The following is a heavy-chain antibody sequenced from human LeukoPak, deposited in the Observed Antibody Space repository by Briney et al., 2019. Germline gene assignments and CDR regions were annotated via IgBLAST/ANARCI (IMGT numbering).Heavy chain of an antibody. J-gene: IGHJ6*03. CDR1: GGSISSSSYY. D-gene: IGHD3-22*01. CDR2: IYYSGST. Sequence: SETLSLTCTVSGGSISSSSYYWGWIRQPPGKGLERIGSIYYSGSTYYNPSLKSRVTISVDTSKNQFSLKLSSVTAADTAVYYCARDEGSSGYIHMDVWGKGTTVTVSS. CDR3: ARDEGSSGYIHMDV. V-gene: IGHV4-39*07.